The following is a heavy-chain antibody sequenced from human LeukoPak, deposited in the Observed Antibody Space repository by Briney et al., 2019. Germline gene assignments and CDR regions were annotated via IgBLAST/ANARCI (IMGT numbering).Heavy chain of an antibody. J-gene: IGHJ4*02. CDR2: ISSSGSTI. V-gene: IGHV3-48*03. Sequence: GGSLRLSCAASGFTFSSYEMNWVRQAPGKGLEWASYISSSGSTIYYADSVKGRFTISRDNAKNSLYLQMNSLRAEDTAVYYCARDFNYGPFDYWGQGTLVTVSS. CDR1: GFTFSSYE. CDR3: ARDFNYGPFDY. D-gene: IGHD4-11*01.